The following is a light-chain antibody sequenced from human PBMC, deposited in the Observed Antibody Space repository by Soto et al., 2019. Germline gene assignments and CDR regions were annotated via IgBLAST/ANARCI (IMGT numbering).Light chain of an antibody. V-gene: IGKV2-30*01. Sequence: DAVMTQSPLSLPVTVGQPASISCRSSRSLVYSDRNTYLSWLQQRPGQSPRRLIYKVSSRDSGVPDRFSGSGSGTDFTLKISRVEAEDVGIYYCMQGTRWPRTFGKGTKLEIK. CDR3: MQGTRWPRT. CDR2: KVS. CDR1: RSLVYSDRNTY. J-gene: IGKJ2*01.